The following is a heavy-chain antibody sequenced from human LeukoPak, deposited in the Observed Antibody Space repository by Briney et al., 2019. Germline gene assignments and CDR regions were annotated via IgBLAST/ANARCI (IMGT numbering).Heavy chain of an antibody. CDR1: GVSFSGYY. Sequence: SETLSLTCAVYGVSFSGYYWSWIRQPPGKGLEWIGEINHSGSNNYNPSLKSRVTISVDTSKNQFSLKLSSVTAADTAVYYCAGIGRYWGQGTLVTVSS. D-gene: IGHD1-26*01. J-gene: IGHJ4*02. CDR3: AGIGRY. CDR2: INHSGSN. V-gene: IGHV4-34*01.